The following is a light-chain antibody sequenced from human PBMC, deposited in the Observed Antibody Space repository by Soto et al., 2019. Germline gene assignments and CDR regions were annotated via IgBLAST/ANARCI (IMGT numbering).Light chain of an antibody. CDR2: GAS. CDR1: QSVSSSY. Sequence: EIVLTQSPGTLSLSPGERATLSCRASQSVSSSYLAWYQQKPGQAPRLLIYGASNRATGIPARFSGSGSGTDFTLTISSLEPEDFAVYYCQHRMNWPWTFGQGTKVDIK. CDR3: QHRMNWPWT. J-gene: IGKJ1*01. V-gene: IGKV3D-20*02.